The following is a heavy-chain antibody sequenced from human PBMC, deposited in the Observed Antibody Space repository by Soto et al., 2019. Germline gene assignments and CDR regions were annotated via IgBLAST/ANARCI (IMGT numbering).Heavy chain of an antibody. CDR1: GGTFSSYA. D-gene: IGHD3-22*01. CDR2: IIPIFGTA. CDR3: ARDPYYYDSSGYGYYYYGMDV. V-gene: IGHV1-69*12. J-gene: IGHJ6*02. Sequence: QVQLVQSGAEVKKPGSSVKVSCKASGGTFSSYAISWVRQAPGQGLEWMGGIIPIFGTANYAQKFQGRVTLTADESTSTAYMELSSLRSEDTAVYYCARDPYYYDSSGYGYYYYGMDVWGQGTTVTVSS.